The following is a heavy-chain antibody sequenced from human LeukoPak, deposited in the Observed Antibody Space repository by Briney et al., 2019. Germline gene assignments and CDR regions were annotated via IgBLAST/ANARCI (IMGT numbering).Heavy chain of an antibody. V-gene: IGHV1-18*01. CDR2: ISAYNGNT. D-gene: IGHD1-26*01. CDR3: ARDHSGSYYEGDY. CDR1: GYTFTSYG. Sequence: ASVKVSCKASGYTFTSYGISWVRPAPGRGLEWMGWISAYNGNTNEAQKLQGRVTMTTDTSTSTAYMELRSLRSDDTAVYYWARDHSGSYYEGDYWGQGTLVRVSS. J-gene: IGHJ4*02.